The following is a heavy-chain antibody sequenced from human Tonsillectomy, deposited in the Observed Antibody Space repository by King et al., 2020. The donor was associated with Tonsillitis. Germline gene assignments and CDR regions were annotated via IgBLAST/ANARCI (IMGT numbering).Heavy chain of an antibody. CDR2: INHSGST. CDR1: GGSFSGYY. D-gene: IGHD2-15*01. Sequence: VQLQQWGAGLLKPSETLSLTCAVYGGSFSGYYWSWIRQPPGKGLEWIGEINHSGSTNYNPSFKSRVTISVDTSKNQSSLKLSSVTAADTAVYYCARGTATGSAYYYYYGMDVWGQGTTVTVSS. CDR3: ARGTATGSAYYYYYGMDV. J-gene: IGHJ6*02. V-gene: IGHV4-34*01.